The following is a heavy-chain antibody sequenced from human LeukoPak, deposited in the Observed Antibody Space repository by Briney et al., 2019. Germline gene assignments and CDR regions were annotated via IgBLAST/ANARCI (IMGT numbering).Heavy chain of an antibody. D-gene: IGHD5-18*01. CDR2: IYHSGST. Sequence: SGTLSLTCAGSGASISSSNWWSWVRQPPGKGLEWIGEIYHSGSTNYNPSLKSRVTISVDKSKNQFSLKLSSVTAADTAVYYCARPSYGGNYFDYWGQGTLVTVSS. CDR1: GASISSSNW. V-gene: IGHV4-4*02. J-gene: IGHJ4*02. CDR3: ARPSYGGNYFDY.